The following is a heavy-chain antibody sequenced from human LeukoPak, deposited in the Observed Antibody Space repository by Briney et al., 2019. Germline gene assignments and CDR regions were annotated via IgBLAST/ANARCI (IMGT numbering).Heavy chain of an antibody. J-gene: IGHJ4*02. Sequence: PSETLSLTCAVYGGSFSGYYWSWIRQPPGKGLEWIGYIYYSGSTNYNPSLKSRVTISVDTSKNQFSLKLSSVTAADTAVYYCARTRKDSSGYYLGYYFDYWGQGTLVTVSS. D-gene: IGHD6-19*01. CDR2: IYYSGST. CDR1: GGSFSGYY. V-gene: IGHV4-59*01. CDR3: ARTRKDSSGYYLGYYFDY.